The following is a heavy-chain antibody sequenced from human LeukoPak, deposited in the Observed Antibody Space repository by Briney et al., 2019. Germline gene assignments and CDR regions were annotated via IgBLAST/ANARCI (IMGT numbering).Heavy chain of an antibody. CDR2: INWNGGST. CDR1: GFTFDDYG. D-gene: IGHD6-6*01. CDR3: AKVSSSTPADY. V-gene: IGHV3-20*04. J-gene: IGHJ4*02. Sequence: GGSLRLSCAASGFTFDDYGMSWVRQAPGKGLEWVSGINWNGGSTGYADSVKGRFTISRDNAKNSLYLQMNSLRAEDTAVYYCAKVSSSTPADYWGQGTLVTVSS.